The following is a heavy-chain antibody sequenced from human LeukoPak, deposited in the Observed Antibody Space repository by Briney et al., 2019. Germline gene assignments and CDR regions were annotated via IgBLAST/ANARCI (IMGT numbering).Heavy chain of an antibody. V-gene: IGHV4-34*01. J-gene: IGHJ4*02. CDR1: GGSFSGYY. Sequence: SETLSLTCAVYGGSFSGYYWSWIRQPPGRGLEWIGEINHSGSTNYNPSLKSRVTISVDTSKNQFSLKLSSVTAADTAVYYCARGAYSGSGRGSPQAYWGQGTLVTVSS. CDR2: INHSGST. CDR3: ARGAYSGSGRGSPQAY. D-gene: IGHD3-10*01.